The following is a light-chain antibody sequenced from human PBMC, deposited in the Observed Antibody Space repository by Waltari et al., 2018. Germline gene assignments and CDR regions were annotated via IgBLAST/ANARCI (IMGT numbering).Light chain of an antibody. CDR3: QQSYSTLGGT. V-gene: IGKV1-39*01. J-gene: IGKJ1*01. CDR1: QSISSY. CDR2: AAS. Sequence: DIQMTQSPSSLSASVGDRVTITCRASQSISSYLNWYQQKPGKAPKLLIYAASSLQSGVPSRFSGSGSGTDFTLTINSLQPEDFATYYCQQSYSTLGGTFGQGTKVEIK.